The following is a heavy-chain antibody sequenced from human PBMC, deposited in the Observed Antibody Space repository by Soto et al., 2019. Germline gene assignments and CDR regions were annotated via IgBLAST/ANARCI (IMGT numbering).Heavy chain of an antibody. CDR3: ARGPYYYDSSGYWDY. CDR2: IYYRGSA. D-gene: IGHD3-22*01. V-gene: IGHV4-59*01. J-gene: IGHJ4*02. CDR1: GGSITSYY. Sequence: SETLSLTCTVSGGSITSYYWSWIRQSPGKGLEWIGYIYYRGSANNNPSLKSRVTISIDTSKNQFSLKLTSVTAADTAVYYCARGPYYYDSSGYWDYWGQGTLVTVSS.